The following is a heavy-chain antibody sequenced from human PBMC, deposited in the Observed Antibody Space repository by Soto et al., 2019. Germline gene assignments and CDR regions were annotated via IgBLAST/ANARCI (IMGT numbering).Heavy chain of an antibody. CDR2: IYPGDSDT. D-gene: IGHD2-2*01. CDR3: ASIVVVPPARDDAFDI. Sequence: PGESLKISCKGSGYSFTSYWIGWVRQMPGKGLEWMGIIYPGDSDTRYSPSFQGQVTISADKSISTAYLQWSSLKASDTAMYHCASIVVVPPARDDAFDIRGQGTMVTVSS. CDR1: GYSFTSYW. J-gene: IGHJ3*02. V-gene: IGHV5-51*01.